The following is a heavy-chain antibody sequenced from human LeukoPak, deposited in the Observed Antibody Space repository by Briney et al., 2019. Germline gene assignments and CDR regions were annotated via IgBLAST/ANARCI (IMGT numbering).Heavy chain of an antibody. Sequence: AGGSLRLSCAASGFTFSSYAMSWVRQAPGKVLEWVSAISGSGGSTYYADSVKGRFTISRDNSKNTLYLQMNSLRAEDTAVYYCAKMRIYDSSGYHWGQGTLVTVSS. V-gene: IGHV3-23*01. J-gene: IGHJ5*02. CDR2: ISGSGGST. D-gene: IGHD3-22*01. CDR1: GFTFSSYA. CDR3: AKMRIYDSSGYH.